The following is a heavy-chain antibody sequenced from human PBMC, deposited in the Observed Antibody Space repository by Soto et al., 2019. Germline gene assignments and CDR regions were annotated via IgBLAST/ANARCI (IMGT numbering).Heavy chain of an antibody. J-gene: IGHJ4*01. Sequence: EVQLLESGGGLVQPGGSLRLSCAASGFTFSSYAMSGVRQAPGKGLEWVSAISGSGGSTYYADSVKGRFTISRDNAKNPLYLQMNRPRAEDNAVSSCARPPDRGGGAFARLDYWGHGTLVTVSS. V-gene: IGHV3-23*01. CDR2: ISGSGGST. D-gene: IGHD3-16*01. CDR3: ARPPDRGGGAFARLDY. CDR1: GFTFSSYA.